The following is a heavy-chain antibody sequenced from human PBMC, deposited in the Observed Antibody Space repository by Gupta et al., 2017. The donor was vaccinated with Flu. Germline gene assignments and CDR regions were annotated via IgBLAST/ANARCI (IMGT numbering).Heavy chain of an antibody. J-gene: IGHJ3*02. D-gene: IGHD1-14*01. V-gene: IGHV1-69*01. CDR1: GVPFRICG. CDR2: IISICGTA. CDR3: ARNFKGLGNDAFDI. Sequence: GVPFRICGISGVLQAPGQGLEWMGAIISICGTANYAQKFQGRVTITADESTSTAYMELSSLRSEDTAVYYCARNFKGLGNDAFDIWGQGTMVTVSS.